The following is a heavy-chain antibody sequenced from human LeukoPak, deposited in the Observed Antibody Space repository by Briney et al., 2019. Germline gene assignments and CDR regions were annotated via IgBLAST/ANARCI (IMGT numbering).Heavy chain of an antibody. J-gene: IGHJ1*01. CDR1: GGSISSGSYY. V-gene: IGHV4-61*02. D-gene: IGHD3-22*01. CDR2: IYTSGST. Sequence: SETLSLTCTVSGGSISSGSYYWSWIRQPAGKGLEWIGRIYTSGSTNYNPSLKRRVTISVDTTKNQFSLKLSSVTAADTAVYYCARVSYYDSSGYYYGYFQHWGQGTLVTVSS. CDR3: ARVSYYDSSGYYYGYFQH.